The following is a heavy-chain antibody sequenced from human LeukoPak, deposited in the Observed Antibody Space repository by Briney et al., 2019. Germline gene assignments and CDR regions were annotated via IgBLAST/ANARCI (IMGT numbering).Heavy chain of an antibody. CDR3: ARAEYNWFDP. V-gene: IGHV4-38-2*02. CDR1: GYSISSGYY. CDR2: IYHSGNT. Sequence: SETLSLTYTVSGYSISSGYYWGWVRQPPGKGLEWIGGIYHSGNTYYNPSLGSRVTMSVDTSKNQFSLKLSSVTAADTAVYYCARAEYNWFDPWGQGTLVTVSS. J-gene: IGHJ5*02.